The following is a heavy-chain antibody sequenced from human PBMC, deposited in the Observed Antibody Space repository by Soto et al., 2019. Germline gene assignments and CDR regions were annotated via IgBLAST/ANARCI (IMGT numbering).Heavy chain of an antibody. J-gene: IGHJ4*02. V-gene: IGHV4-34*01. Sequence: QVQLQQWGAGLLKPSETLSLTCAVYGGSFSGYYWSWIRQPPGKGLEWIGEINHSGSTNYNPSLKSRVTISVDTSKNQFSLKLSSVTAADTAVYYCASGLAADIVGYWGQGTLVTVSS. CDR2: INHSGST. CDR1: GGSFSGYY. D-gene: IGHD6-13*01. CDR3: ASGLAADIVGY.